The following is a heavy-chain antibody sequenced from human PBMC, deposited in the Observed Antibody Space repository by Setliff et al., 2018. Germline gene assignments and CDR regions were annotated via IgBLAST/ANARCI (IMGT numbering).Heavy chain of an antibody. CDR1: GFSLSTSGMC. CDR3: VRIPSSYGYYYYMDV. D-gene: IGHD5-18*01. V-gene: IGHV2-70*11. CDR2: IDWDDDK. Sequence: GSGPTLVNPTQTLTLTCTFSGFSLSTSGMCVSWIRQPPGKALEWLARIDWDDDKYYSTSLKTRLTISKDTSKNQVVLTMTNMDPVDTATYYCVRIPSSYGYYYYMDVWGKGTTVTVSS. J-gene: IGHJ6*03.